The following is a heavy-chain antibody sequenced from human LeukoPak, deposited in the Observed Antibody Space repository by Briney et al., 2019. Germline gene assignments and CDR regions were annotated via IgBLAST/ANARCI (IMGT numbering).Heavy chain of an antibody. J-gene: IGHJ4*02. CDR3: ARLIAVAGTYRGHFDY. Sequence: SETLSLTCTISGGPISTYYWSWIRQPPGKGLEWIGYIYYSGSTNYNPSLMSRLTISVDTSKNQFSLKLSSVTAADTAVYYCARLIAVAGTYRGHFDYWGQGALVTVSS. CDR1: GGPISTYY. V-gene: IGHV4-59*08. D-gene: IGHD6-19*01. CDR2: IYYSGST.